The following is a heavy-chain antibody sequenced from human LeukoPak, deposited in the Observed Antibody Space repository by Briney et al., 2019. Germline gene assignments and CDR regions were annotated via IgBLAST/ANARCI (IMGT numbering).Heavy chain of an antibody. Sequence: ASVTVSCTASGYTFTVYYMHWVRQAPGQGLEWMGRINPNSGGTNYAQKFQGRVTMTRDTSISTAYMELSRLRSDDTAVYYCARAYYDILTGYYPVFGYWGQGTLVTVSS. CDR2: INPNSGGT. CDR3: ARAYYDILTGYYPVFGY. J-gene: IGHJ4*02. V-gene: IGHV1-2*06. CDR1: GYTFTVYY. D-gene: IGHD3-9*01.